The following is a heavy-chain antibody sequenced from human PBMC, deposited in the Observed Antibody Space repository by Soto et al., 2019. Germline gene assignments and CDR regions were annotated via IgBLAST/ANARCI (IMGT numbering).Heavy chain of an antibody. CDR3: ARGKRSSRYHYIAGWFEP. CDR1: GYTFTSYG. Sequence: ASVKVSCKACGYTFTSYGISWVRQAPGQGREWMGWISAYNGNTNYAQKLQGRVTMTTDTSTSTAYMELRSLRSDDTAVYYCARGKRSSRYHYIAGWFEPWGQATLVTVSS. D-gene: IGHD3-22*01. J-gene: IGHJ5*02. V-gene: IGHV1-18*04. CDR2: ISAYNGNT.